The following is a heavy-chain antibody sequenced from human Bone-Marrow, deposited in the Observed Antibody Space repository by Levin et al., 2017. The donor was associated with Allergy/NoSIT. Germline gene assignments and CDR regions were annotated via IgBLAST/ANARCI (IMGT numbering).Heavy chain of an antibody. D-gene: IGHD3-10*01. CDR2: IFGGSSRI. J-gene: IGHJ6*02. CDR1: GLSFSNYD. V-gene: IGHV3-21*06. CDR3: ASWTMYYYGGSDFDYFYYGMDV. Sequence: PGGSLRLSCAASGLSFSNYDMNWVRQAPGKGLEWVSSIFGGSSRIYYADSLKGRFTISRDNSKNSLYLQMNSLRVEDTAVYYCASWTMYYYGGSDFDYFYYGMDVWGQGTTVTVSS.